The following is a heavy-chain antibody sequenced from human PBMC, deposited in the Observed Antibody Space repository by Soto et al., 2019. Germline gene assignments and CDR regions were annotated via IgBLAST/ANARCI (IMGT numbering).Heavy chain of an antibody. Sequence: QVQLVESGGGLVKPGGSPRLSCAASGFTFSDYYMSWIRQAPGKGLEWVSDISSSSSYTNYADSVKGRFTISRDNATNSLYLQMNSLRAEDTALYFCSRDHHRYSGDDNVDYWGPGNLVTVSS. J-gene: IGHJ4*02. CDR1: GFTFSDYY. CDR2: ISSSSSYT. D-gene: IGHD5-12*01. CDR3: SRDHHRYSGDDNVDY. V-gene: IGHV3-11*05.